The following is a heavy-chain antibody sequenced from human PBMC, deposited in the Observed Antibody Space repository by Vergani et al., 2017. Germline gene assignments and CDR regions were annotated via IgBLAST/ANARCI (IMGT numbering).Heavy chain of an antibody. CDR1: GFSFRNAW. J-gene: IGHJ6*02. V-gene: IGHV3-15*07. CDR2: IKSTFDRGTT. Sequence: EVQLVESGGGIVKPGGSLRLSCVASGFSFRNAWMNWVRRTPGKGLEWVGRIKSTFDRGTTDYAAAVKGRFTISRDDSKNTLFLQMNGLKTEDIGVYYCTTDXRYFGDGACYFLRDHHYYGMDVWVQGTTVTVSS. CDR3: TTDXRYFGDGACYFLRDHHYYGMDV. D-gene: IGHD2/OR15-2a*01.